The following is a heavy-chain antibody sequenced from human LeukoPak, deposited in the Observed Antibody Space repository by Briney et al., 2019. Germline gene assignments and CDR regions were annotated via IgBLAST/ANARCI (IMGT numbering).Heavy chain of an antibody. V-gene: IGHV3-43D*03. CDR3: AKDKGYYYDGSGYSYFDY. CDR1: GFTFDDYA. D-gene: IGHD3-22*01. Sequence: GGSLTLSCAASGFTFDDYAMHWVRQAPGKGLEWVSLIRWDGGDTYYADSVKGRFTISRDNSKNSLFLQMNSLSTEDTALYYCAKDKGYYYDGSGYSYFDYWGQGTPVTVSS. J-gene: IGHJ4*02. CDR2: IRWDGGDT.